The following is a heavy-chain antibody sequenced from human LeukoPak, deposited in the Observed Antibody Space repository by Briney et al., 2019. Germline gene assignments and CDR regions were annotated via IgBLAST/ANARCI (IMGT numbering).Heavy chain of an antibody. J-gene: IGHJ5*02. Sequence: SETPSLTCAVYGGSFSGYYWSWIRQPPGKGLEWIGEINHSGSTNYNPSLKSRVTISVDTSKNQFSLKLSSVTAADTAVYYCARGLGYSYGAWGQGTLVTVSS. D-gene: IGHD5-18*01. CDR2: INHSGST. CDR1: GGSFSGYY. V-gene: IGHV4-34*01. CDR3: ARGLGYSYGA.